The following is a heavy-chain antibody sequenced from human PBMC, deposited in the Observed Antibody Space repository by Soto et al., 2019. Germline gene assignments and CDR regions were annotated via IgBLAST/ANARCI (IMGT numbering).Heavy chain of an antibody. V-gene: IGHV3-23*01. CDR1: GFTFSNYA. D-gene: IGHD3-3*01. CDR2: ISNSGTT. Sequence: GGSLRLSCAASGFTFSNYAMSWVRQAPGKGLEWVSAISNSGTTYYADSVEGRFTISRDNSKNTLYLQMNSLRAEDTAVYYCAKSVEWFILKIDYWGQGTLVTVSS. CDR3: AKSVEWFILKIDY. J-gene: IGHJ4*02.